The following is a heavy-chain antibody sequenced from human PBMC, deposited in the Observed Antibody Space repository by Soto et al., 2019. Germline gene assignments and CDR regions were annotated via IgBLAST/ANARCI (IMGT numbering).Heavy chain of an antibody. CDR1: GFNFNDFW. CDR2: INQYGSEK. J-gene: IGHJ5*02. D-gene: IGHD6-6*01. V-gene: IGHV3-7*01. Sequence: EVQLVESGGGLVQPGGSLRLSCAVSGFNFNDFWMSWVRQAPGKGLEWVANINQYGSEKFYVDSVKGRFTIYRDNAKDSLYLKMNSLRAEDTAVYCCARDGRIAASLGWFAPWGQGTLVTVSS. CDR3: ARDGRIAASLGWFAP.